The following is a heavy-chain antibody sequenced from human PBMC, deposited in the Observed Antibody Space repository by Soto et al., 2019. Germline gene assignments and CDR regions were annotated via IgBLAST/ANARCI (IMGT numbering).Heavy chain of an antibody. CDR3: ASHDPGARFDP. J-gene: IGHJ5*02. CDR1: RYIFTAYF. Sequence: QVQLVQSGAEVKKPGASVKVSCKAPRYIFTAYFMHWVRQAPGQGIEWMGWINPNNGATHYGLSFQGRVTMTRDTSISTAYLELSSLRTDDTAVYYCASHDPGARFDPWGQGTLVIVSS. D-gene: IGHD1-1*01. V-gene: IGHV1-2*02. CDR2: INPNNGAT.